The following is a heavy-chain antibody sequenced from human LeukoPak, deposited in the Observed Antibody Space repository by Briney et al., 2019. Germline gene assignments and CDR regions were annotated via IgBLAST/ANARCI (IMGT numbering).Heavy chain of an antibody. Sequence: SVKVSCKASGGTFSSYAVSWVRQAPGQGLEWMGGIIPIFGTTSYAQKFQGRVTITADGSTTTAYMELSSLRYEDTAVYYCASIGSSAYIPFDCWGQGTLVTVSS. D-gene: IGHD3-22*01. CDR2: IIPIFGTT. V-gene: IGHV1-69*13. J-gene: IGHJ4*02. CDR1: GGTFSSYA. CDR3: ASIGSSAYIPFDC.